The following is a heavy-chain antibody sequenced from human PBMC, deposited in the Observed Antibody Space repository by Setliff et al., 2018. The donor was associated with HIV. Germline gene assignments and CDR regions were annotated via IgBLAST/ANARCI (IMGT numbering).Heavy chain of an antibody. D-gene: IGHD6-19*01. J-gene: IGHJ6*03. Sequence: ASVKVSCKASGYNFTSNGISWVRQAPGQGLEWMGRISASKGNTKYTQDFQGRVTMTTDISTSTAWTSTSTAYMELRSLRSDDTAVYYCASCMAGHYYYYMDVWGKGTTVTV. V-gene: IGHV1-18*01. CDR2: ISASKGNT. CDR3: ASCMAGHYYYYMDV. CDR1: GYNFTSNG.